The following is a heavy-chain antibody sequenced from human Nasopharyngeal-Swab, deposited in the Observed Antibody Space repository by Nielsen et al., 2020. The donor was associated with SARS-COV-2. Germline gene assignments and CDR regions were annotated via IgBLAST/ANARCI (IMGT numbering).Heavy chain of an antibody. J-gene: IGHJ4*02. V-gene: IGHV4-34*09. CDR2: INHSGST. CDR3: ARASSWFGELFSRGLSYFDY. Sequence: PGKGLEWIGEINHSGSTYYNPSLKSRVTISVDTSRNQFSLKLSSVTAADTAVYYCARASSWFGELFSRGLSYFDYWGQGTLVTVSS. D-gene: IGHD3-10*01.